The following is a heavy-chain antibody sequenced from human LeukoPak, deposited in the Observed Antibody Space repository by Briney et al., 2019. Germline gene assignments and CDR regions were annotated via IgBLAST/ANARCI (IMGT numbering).Heavy chain of an antibody. D-gene: IGHD3-10*01. V-gene: IGHV7-4-1*02. J-gene: IGHJ4*01. Sequence: GASVKVSCKASGYIFTSYAMNWVRQAPGQGLEWMGWINTNTGKPTYAQGFTGRFVFAVDTSVRTAYLQINSLKAEDSAVYYCARDPHYYGSGSSRFYYWGQGSLVTVSS. CDR3: ARDPHYYGSGSSRFYY. CDR2: INTNTGKP. CDR1: GYIFTSYA.